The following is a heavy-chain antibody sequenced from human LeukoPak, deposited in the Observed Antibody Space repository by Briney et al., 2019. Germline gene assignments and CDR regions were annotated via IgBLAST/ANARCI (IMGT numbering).Heavy chain of an antibody. CDR1: RFTFSTYT. D-gene: IGHD4-17*01. J-gene: IGHJ4*02. Sequence: GGSLRLSCAASRFTFSTYTMNWVRQAPGKGLEWVSSISSSSSYIYYADSVKGRFTISRDNAKNSLYLQMNTLRAEDTAVYYCARDRTTVTTFGYWGQGTLVTVSS. CDR2: ISSSSSYI. CDR3: ARDRTTVTTFGY. V-gene: IGHV3-21*01.